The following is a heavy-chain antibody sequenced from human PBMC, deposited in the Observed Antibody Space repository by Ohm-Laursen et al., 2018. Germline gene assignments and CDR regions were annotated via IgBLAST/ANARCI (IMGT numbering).Heavy chain of an antibody. CDR1: GYSFTSYW. D-gene: IGHD2-21*02. V-gene: IGHV5-51*01. CDR2: IYPGDSDT. Sequence: ESLRISCKGSGYSFTSYWIGWVRQMPGKGLEWMGIIYPGDSDTRYSPSFQGQVTISADKSISTAYLQWSSLKASDTAMYYCARAYCGGDCYLPGGYFDYWGQGTLVTVSS. J-gene: IGHJ4*02. CDR3: ARAYCGGDCYLPGGYFDY.